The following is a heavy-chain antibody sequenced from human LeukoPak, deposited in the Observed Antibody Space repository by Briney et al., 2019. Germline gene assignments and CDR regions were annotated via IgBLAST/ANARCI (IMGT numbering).Heavy chain of an antibody. Sequence: QAGGSLRLSCAASGFTFSSYGMHWVRQAPGKGLEWVAFIRYDGSNKYYADSVKGRFTISRDNSKNTLYLQMNSLRAEDTAVYYCAKDLASGHDILTGPGDYWGQGTLVTVSS. J-gene: IGHJ4*02. CDR1: GFTFSSYG. CDR3: AKDLASGHDILTGPGDY. V-gene: IGHV3-30*02. D-gene: IGHD3-9*01. CDR2: IRYDGSNK.